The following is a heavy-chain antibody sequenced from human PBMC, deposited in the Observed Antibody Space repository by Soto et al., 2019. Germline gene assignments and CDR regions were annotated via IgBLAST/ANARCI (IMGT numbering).Heavy chain of an antibody. CDR3: ARERRDFWSGFVSYYYYGMDV. J-gene: IGHJ6*02. D-gene: IGHD3-3*01. CDR2: IWYDGSNK. V-gene: IGHV3-33*01. CDR1: GFTFSSYG. Sequence: QVQLVESGGGVVQPGRSLRLSCAASGFTFSSYGMHWVRQAPGKGLEWVAVIWYDGSNKYYADSVKGRFTISRDNSKNTLYLQMNSLRAEDTAVYYCARERRDFWSGFVSYYYYGMDVWGQGTKVTVSS.